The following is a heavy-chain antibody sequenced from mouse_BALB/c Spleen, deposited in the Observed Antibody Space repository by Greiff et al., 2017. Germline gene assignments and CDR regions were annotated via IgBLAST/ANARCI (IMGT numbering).Heavy chain of an antibody. CDR3: ARPNDGYYGGLAY. D-gene: IGHD2-3*01. V-gene: IGHV5-12-2*01. CDR2: ISNGGGST. CDR1: GFTFSSYT. Sequence: DVMLVESGGGLVQPGGSLKLSCAASGFTFSSYTMSWVRQTPEKRLEWVAYISNGGGSTYYPDTVKGRFTISRDNAKNTLYLQMSSLKSEDTAMYYCARPNDGYYGGLAYWGQGTLVTVSA. J-gene: IGHJ3*01.